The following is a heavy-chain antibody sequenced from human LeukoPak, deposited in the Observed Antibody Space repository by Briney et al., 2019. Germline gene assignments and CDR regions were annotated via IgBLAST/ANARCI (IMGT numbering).Heavy chain of an antibody. CDR2: IYYSGST. V-gene: IGHV4-59*01. D-gene: IGHD2-15*01. J-gene: IGHJ3*02. Sequence: SETLSLTCTVSGGSISSYYWSWIRQPPGKGLEWIGYIYYSGSTNYNPSLKSRVTISVDTSKNQFSLKLSSVTAADTAVYYCARGDCSGGSCYSGAFAILSQVTMVTASS. CDR3: ARGDCSGGSCYSGAFAI. CDR1: GGSISSYY.